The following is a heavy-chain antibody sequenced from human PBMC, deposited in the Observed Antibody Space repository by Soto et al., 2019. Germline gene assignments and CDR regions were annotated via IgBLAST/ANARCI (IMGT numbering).Heavy chain of an antibody. V-gene: IGHV4-39*01. D-gene: IGHD1-20*01. Sequence: SETLSLTCTVSGGSIISSSYYLHWVRQPPGKGLEWIGIIYYSGSTYYNPSLKSRVTISVDTSKNQFSLKLSSVTAADTAVYYCARSPEYNWNTIYFDYWGQGTLVTVSS. J-gene: IGHJ4*02. CDR2: IYYSGST. CDR1: GGSIISSSYY. CDR3: ARSPEYNWNTIYFDY.